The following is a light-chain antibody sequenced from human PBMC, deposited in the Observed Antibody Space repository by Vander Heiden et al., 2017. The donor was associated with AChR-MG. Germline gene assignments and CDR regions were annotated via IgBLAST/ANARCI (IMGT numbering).Light chain of an antibody. CDR2: DAS. CDR1: QSVSSY. CDR3: QQYSNWPLT. J-gene: IGKJ4*01. V-gene: IGKV3-11*01. Sequence: EIVLTQSPVTLSLSPGEGVTLSCRASQSVSSYLAWYQQRPGQAPRLLMYDASNRAPGIPARFSGSGSGTDFILAISSLEPEDFAVYYCQQYSNWPLTFGGGTKVEIK.